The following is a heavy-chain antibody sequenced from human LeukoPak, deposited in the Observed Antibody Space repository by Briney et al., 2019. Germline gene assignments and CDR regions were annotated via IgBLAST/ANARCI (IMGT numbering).Heavy chain of an antibody. D-gene: IGHD2-2*01. CDR1: GFTFSSYA. J-gene: IGHJ5*02. CDR3: ARDSVVPAAPAYNWFDP. CDR2: ISGSGGST. Sequence: PGGSLRLSCAASGFTFSSYAMSWVRQAPGKGLGWVSAISGSGGSTYYADSVKGRFTISRDNSKNTLYLQMNSLRAEDTAVYYCARDSVVPAAPAYNWFDPWGQGTLVTVSS. V-gene: IGHV3-23*01.